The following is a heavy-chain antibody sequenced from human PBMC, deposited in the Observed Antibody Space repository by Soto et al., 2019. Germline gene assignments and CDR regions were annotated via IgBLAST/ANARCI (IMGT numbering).Heavy chain of an antibody. D-gene: IGHD1-1*01. CDR3: TTETGTTSEYYYGMDV. V-gene: IGHV3-15*01. CDR1: VFTFSNAW. CDR2: IKSKTDGGTT. Sequence: GSLRLSCAASVFTFSNAWMSWVRQAPGKGLEWVGRIKSKTDGGTTDYAAPVKGRFTISRDDSKNTLYLQMNSLKTEDTAVYYCTTETGTTSEYYYGMDVWGQGTTVTVSS. J-gene: IGHJ6*02.